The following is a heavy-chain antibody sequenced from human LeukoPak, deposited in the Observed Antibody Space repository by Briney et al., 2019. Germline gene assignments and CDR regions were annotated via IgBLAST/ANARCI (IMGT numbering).Heavy chain of an antibody. CDR1: GGTFSSYA. D-gene: IGHD1-26*01. V-gene: IGHV1-69*06. Sequence: SVKVSCKASGGTFSSYAISWVRQAPGQGLEWMGGIIPIFGTANYAQKFQGRVTITADKSTSTAYMELSSLRSEDTAVYYCARGVNSGSYWSDAFDIWGQGTMVTVSS. J-gene: IGHJ3*02. CDR3: ARGVNSGSYWSDAFDI. CDR2: IIPIFGTA.